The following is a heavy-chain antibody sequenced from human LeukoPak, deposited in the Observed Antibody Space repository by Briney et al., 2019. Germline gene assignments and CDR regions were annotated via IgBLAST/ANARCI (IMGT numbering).Heavy chain of an antibody. D-gene: IGHD3-3*01. CDR3: ARGGYDLWSGHPYYFDY. CDR1: GFTVSSNY. CDR2: IYSGGST. Sequence: GGSLRLSCAASGFTVSSNYMSWVRQAPGKGLEWVSVIYSGGSTYYADSVKGRFTISRDNSKNTLYLQMNSLRAEDTAVYYCARGGYDLWSGHPYYFDYWGQGTLVTVSS. J-gene: IGHJ4*02. V-gene: IGHV3-53*01.